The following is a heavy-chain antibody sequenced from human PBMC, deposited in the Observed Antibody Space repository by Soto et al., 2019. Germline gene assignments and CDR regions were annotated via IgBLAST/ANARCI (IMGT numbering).Heavy chain of an antibody. CDR2: VFSSGST. D-gene: IGHD3-3*02. CDR3: ARVAFSYFGMDV. Sequence: PSETLSLTCSVPGDAISSYYWSWVRQPAGKGLEWIGRVFSSGSTNYNASLKSRVTMSIDTSKNEVSLTLRSVTAADTAVYYCARVAFSYFGMDVWGPGTTVTVSS. J-gene: IGHJ6*02. V-gene: IGHV4-4*07. CDR1: GDAISSYY.